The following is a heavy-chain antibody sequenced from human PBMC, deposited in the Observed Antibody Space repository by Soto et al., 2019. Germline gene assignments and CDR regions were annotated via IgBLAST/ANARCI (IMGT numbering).Heavy chain of an antibody. CDR2: INHSGST. Sequence: SETLSLTCAVYGGSFSGYYWRWIRQPPGKGLEWIGEINHSGSTNYNPSLKSRVTISVDTSKNQFSLKLSSVTAADTAVYYCARDRHILTGYYRDNYYYGMDVWGQGTTVT. V-gene: IGHV4-34*01. CDR3: ARDRHILTGYYRDNYYYGMDV. J-gene: IGHJ6*02. CDR1: GGSFSGYY. D-gene: IGHD3-9*01.